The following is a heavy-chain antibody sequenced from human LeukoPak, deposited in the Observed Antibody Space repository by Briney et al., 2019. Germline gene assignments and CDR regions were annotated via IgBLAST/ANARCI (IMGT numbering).Heavy chain of an antibody. CDR1: GASISTKS. CDR2: IYTSGSP. D-gene: IGHD6-19*01. CDR3: ARGSEQWLTYFDY. J-gene: IGHJ4*02. V-gene: IGHV4-4*07. Sequence: SETLSLTCNVSGASISTKSWSWIRQPAGKGLEWIGHIYTSGSPNYNPSLGSRVTMSVDTSKNQISLKLSSVTAADTAVYYCARGSEQWLTYFDYWGLGTQVSVSS.